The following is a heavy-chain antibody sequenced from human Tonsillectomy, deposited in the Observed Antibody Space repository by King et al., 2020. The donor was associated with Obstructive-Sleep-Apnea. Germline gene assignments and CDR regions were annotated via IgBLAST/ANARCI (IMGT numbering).Heavy chain of an antibody. Sequence: LQLQESGPGLVKPSETLSLTCTVSGGSISSSSYYWGWIRQPPGKGLEWIGRIYYSGSTYYNPSLKSRVTISVDTSKNQFSLKLSSVTASDTAVYYCAREGDIVVVPAANMDVWGQGTTVTVSS. CDR2: IYYSGST. J-gene: IGHJ6*02. D-gene: IGHD2-2*01. V-gene: IGHV4-39*07. CDR3: AREGDIVVVPAANMDV. CDR1: GGSISSSSYY.